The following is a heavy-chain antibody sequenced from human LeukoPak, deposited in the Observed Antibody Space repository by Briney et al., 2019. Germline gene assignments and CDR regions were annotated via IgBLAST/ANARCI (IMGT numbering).Heavy chain of an antibody. J-gene: IGHJ4*02. CDR2: IYYSGST. Sequence: ASETLSLTCIVSGGSISSSSYYWGWIRQPPGKGLEWIGSIYYSGSTYYNPSLKSRVTISVDTSKNQFSLKLSSVTAADTAVYYCARGRPGPRITMIVVGRSLRYYFDYWGQGTLVTVSS. V-gene: IGHV4-39*07. CDR3: ARGRPGPRITMIVVGRSLRYYFDY. CDR1: GGSISSSSYY. D-gene: IGHD3-22*01.